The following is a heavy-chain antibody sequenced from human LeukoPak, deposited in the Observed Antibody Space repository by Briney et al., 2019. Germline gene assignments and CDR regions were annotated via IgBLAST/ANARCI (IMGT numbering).Heavy chain of an antibody. CDR1: GFTFSSYG. Sequence: GGSLRLSCAASGFTFSSYGMHWVRQAPGKGLEWVAVIWYDGSNKYYADSVKGRFTISRDNSKNTLYPQMNSLRAEDTAVYYCASTYYDFWSGLVGRHYYYYGMDVWGQGTTVTVSS. J-gene: IGHJ6*02. V-gene: IGHV3-33*01. CDR3: ASTYYDFWSGLVGRHYYYYGMDV. CDR2: IWYDGSNK. D-gene: IGHD3-3*01.